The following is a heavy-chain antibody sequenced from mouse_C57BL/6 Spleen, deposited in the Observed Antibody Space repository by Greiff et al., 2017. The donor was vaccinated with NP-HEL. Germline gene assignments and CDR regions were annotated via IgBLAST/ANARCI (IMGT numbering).Heavy chain of an antibody. D-gene: IGHD1-1*01. CDR2: INPGSGGT. CDR3: ARSGSSFAWFAY. Sequence: QVQLKQSGAELVRPGTSVKVSCKASGYAFTNYLIEWVKQRPGQGLEWIGVINPGSGGTNYNEKFKGKATLTADKSSSTAYMQLSSLTSEDSAVYFCARSGSSFAWFAYWGQGTLVTVSA. CDR1: GYAFTNYL. V-gene: IGHV1-54*01. J-gene: IGHJ3*01.